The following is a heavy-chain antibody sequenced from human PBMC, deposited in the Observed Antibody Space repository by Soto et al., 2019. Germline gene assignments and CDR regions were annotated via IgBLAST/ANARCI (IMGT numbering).Heavy chain of an antibody. CDR3: AKVAVGLGYFDL. CDR2: ISATGGNI. CDR1: GFTVSDYA. Sequence: EVQLLESGGGLARPGGSLRLSCVASGFTVSDYAMTWVRQAPGKGLEWVATISATGGNIEYTDSLKGRFTISRDNSKNTLYLQLNGLTSDDTAVHYCAKVAVGLGYFDLWGRGTLVTVSS. J-gene: IGHJ2*01. V-gene: IGHV3-23*01. D-gene: IGHD3-16*01.